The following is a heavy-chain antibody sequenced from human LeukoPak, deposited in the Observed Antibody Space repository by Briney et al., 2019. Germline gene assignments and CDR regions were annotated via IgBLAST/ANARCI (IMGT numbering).Heavy chain of an antibody. CDR3: ARSLAAAGKRDYFDY. CDR1: GGTFSTST. D-gene: IGHD6-13*01. CDR2: IIPIFGTA. Sequence: SVKVSCKASGGTFSTSTISWVRQAPGQGLEWMGGIIPIFGTANYAQKFQGRVTITADESTSTAYMELSSLRSEDTAVYYCARSLAAAGKRDYFDYWGQGTLVTVSS. V-gene: IGHV1-69*13. J-gene: IGHJ4*02.